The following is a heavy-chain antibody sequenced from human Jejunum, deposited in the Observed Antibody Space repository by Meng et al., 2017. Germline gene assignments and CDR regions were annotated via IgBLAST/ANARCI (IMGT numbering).Heavy chain of an antibody. J-gene: IGHJ4*02. CDR3: AIDEPDILTGYEAY. CDR2: IIPIYGTA. Sequence: VEWRHSWSELKRPGSSVKISCKASVGTFSICGITWVRQAPGQGLGWMGGIIPIYGTANYAQKFQGRVTVTADKATNTAYMELSSLRSEDTAVYYCAIDEPDILTGYEAYWGQGTLVTVSS. D-gene: IGHD3-9*01. V-gene: IGHV1-69*06. CDR1: VGTFSICG.